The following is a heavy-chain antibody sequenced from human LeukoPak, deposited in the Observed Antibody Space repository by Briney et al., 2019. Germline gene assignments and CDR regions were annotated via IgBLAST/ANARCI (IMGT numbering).Heavy chain of an antibody. J-gene: IGHJ2*01. CDR1: GGSISSYY. Sequence: RPSETLSLTCTVSGGSISSYYWSWIRQPPGKGLEWIGYIYHSGSTNYNPSLKSRVTISVDTSKNQFSLKLSSVTAADTAVYYCARRELLRWYFDLWGRGTLVTVSS. V-gene: IGHV4-59*01. CDR2: IYHSGST. CDR3: ARRELLRWYFDL. D-gene: IGHD1-26*01.